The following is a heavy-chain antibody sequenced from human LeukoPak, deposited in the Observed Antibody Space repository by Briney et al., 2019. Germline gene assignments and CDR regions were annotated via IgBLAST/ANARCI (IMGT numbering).Heavy chain of an antibody. CDR3: ASWAYGDYEYFQH. D-gene: IGHD4-17*01. Sequence: GESLKISCKGPGYSFTSYWIGWVRPIPGKGLEWMGIIYPGDSDTRYSPSFQGQVTISADKSISTAYLQWSSLKASDTAMYYCASWAYGDYEYFQHWGQGTLVTVSS. V-gene: IGHV5-51*01. CDR1: GYSFTSYW. CDR2: IYPGDSDT. J-gene: IGHJ1*01.